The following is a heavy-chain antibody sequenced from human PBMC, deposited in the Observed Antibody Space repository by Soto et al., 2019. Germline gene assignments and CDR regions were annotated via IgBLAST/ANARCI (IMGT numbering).Heavy chain of an antibody. V-gene: IGHV3-30-3*01. CDR1: GFTFSSYA. CDR2: ISYDGSNK. D-gene: IGHD4-4*01. CDR3: AKALSYDYSNPDY. Sequence: GSLRLSCAASGFTFSSYAMHWVRQAPGKGLEWVAVISYDGSNKYYADSVKGRFTISRDNSKNTLYLQMNSLRAEDTAVYYCAKALSYDYSNPDYWGQGTLVTVSS. J-gene: IGHJ4*02.